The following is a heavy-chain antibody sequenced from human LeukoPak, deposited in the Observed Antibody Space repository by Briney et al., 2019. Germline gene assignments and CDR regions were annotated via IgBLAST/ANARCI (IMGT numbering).Heavy chain of an antibody. D-gene: IGHD2-15*01. CDR2: IIPIFGTA. J-gene: IGHJ6*03. Sequence: SVKVSCKASGGTFSSYAISRVRQAPGQGLEWMGGIIPIFGTANYAQKFQGRVTITTDESTSTAYMELSSLRSEDTAVYYCARDAYCSGGSCYHHEYYYYMDVWGKGTTVTVSS. CDR1: GGTFSSYA. V-gene: IGHV1-69*05. CDR3: ARDAYCSGGSCYHHEYYYYMDV.